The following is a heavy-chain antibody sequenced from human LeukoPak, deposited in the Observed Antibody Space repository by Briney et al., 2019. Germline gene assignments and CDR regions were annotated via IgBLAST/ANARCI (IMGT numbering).Heavy chain of an antibody. V-gene: IGHV1-69*13. J-gene: IGHJ6*03. Sequence: SVKVSCKASGGTFSSYAISWVRQAPGQGLEWMGGIIPIFGTANYAQKFQGRVTITADESTSTAFMELSSLRSEDTAVYYCVGGLQDYYYYMDVWGKGTTVTVSS. D-gene: IGHD3-16*01. CDR2: IIPIFGTA. CDR1: GGTFSSYA. CDR3: VGGLQDYYYYMDV.